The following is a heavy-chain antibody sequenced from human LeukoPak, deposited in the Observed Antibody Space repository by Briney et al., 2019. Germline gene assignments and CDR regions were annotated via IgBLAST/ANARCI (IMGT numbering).Heavy chain of an antibody. J-gene: IGHJ4*02. Sequence: PGGSLRLSCAASGFTFSSYSMNWVCQAPGKGLEWVSSISSSSSYIYYADSVKGRFTISRDNAKNSLYLQMNSLRAEDTAVYYCARVKGMATIADWGQGTLVTVSS. D-gene: IGHD5-24*01. CDR2: ISSSSSYI. CDR3: ARVKGMATIAD. CDR1: GFTFSSYS. V-gene: IGHV3-21*01.